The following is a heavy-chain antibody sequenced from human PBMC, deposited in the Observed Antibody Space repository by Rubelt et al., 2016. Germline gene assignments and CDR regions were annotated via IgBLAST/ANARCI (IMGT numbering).Heavy chain of an antibody. CDR3: ARDRRDRRGDNWFDP. CDR1: GGSISSYY. Sequence: QVQLQQWGAGLLKPSETLSLTCAVYGGSISSYYWSWIRQPPGKGLEWIGYIYYSGSTNYNPSLKIRVTKSVGRSKNQCSLKLSSVTAADTAVYYCARDRRDRRGDNWFDPWGQGTLVTVSS. CDR2: IYYSGST. D-gene: IGHD2-15*01. V-gene: IGHV4-59*01. J-gene: IGHJ5*02.